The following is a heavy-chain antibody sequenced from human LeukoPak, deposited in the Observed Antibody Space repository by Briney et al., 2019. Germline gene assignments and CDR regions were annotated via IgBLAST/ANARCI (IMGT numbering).Heavy chain of an antibody. CDR2: IYSSGST. D-gene: IGHD3-10*01. V-gene: IGHV4-61*02. J-gene: IGHJ6*03. CDR3: ARRGGGSGSFQYYYYYYYMDV. Sequence: TSQTLSLTCTVSGGSISSGSYYWSWIRQPAGKGLEWIGRIYSSGSTNYNPSLKSRVTISLDTSKNQFSLKLSSVTAADTAVYYCARRGGGSGSFQYYYYYYYMDVWGKGTTVTISS. CDR1: GGSISSGSYY.